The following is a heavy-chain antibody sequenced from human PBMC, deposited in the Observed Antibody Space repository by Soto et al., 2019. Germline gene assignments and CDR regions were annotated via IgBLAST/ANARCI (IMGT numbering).Heavy chain of an antibody. CDR1: GYTFTGYY. V-gene: IGHV1-2*02. CDR2: INPETGAT. D-gene: IGHD2-2*01. J-gene: IGHJ6*02. Sequence: GASVKVSCKASGYTFTGYYVHWVQEAPGQGLEWMGWINPETGATSYAQKFQGRVTLSRDTSINTAYLELSSLRFDDAAVYFCARERYQVISDGMDVWGQGTTVTVSS. CDR3: ARERYQVISDGMDV.